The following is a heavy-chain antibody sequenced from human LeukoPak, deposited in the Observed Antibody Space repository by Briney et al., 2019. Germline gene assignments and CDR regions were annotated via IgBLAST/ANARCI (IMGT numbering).Heavy chain of an antibody. CDR3: ARSTPRRYSSSWYVSTYFDY. V-gene: IGHV1-69*05. CDR1: GGTFSSYA. CDR2: FIPIFGTA. D-gene: IGHD6-13*01. Sequence: ASVKVSCKASGGTFSSYAISWVRQAPGQGLGWMGGFIPIFGTANYAQKFQGRVTITTDESTSTAYMELSSLRSEDTAVYYCARSTPRRYSSSWYVSTYFDYWGQGTLVTVSS. J-gene: IGHJ4*02.